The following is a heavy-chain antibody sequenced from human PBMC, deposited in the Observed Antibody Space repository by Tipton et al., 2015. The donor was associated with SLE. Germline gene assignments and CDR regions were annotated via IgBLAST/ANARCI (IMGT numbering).Heavy chain of an antibody. CDR2: IYYSGST. Sequence: TLSLTCTVSGGSISSHYWSWIRQPPGKGLEWIGCIYYSGSTTYNPSLKSRVTTAVDTSKNQFSLKLSSVTAADTAVYYCARCRKGRDGISYYDYFYYWGQGKLVTFSS. CDR3: ARCRKGRDGISYYDYFYY. J-gene: IGHJ4*02. D-gene: IGHD1-26*01. V-gene: IGHV4-59*08. CDR1: GGSISSHY.